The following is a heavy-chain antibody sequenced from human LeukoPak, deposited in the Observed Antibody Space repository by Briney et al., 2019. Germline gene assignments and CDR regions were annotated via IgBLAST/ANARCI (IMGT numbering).Heavy chain of an antibody. Sequence: ASVKVSCTASGYTFTSYGISWVRQAPGQGLEWMGWISAYNGNTNYAQKLQGRVTMTTDTSTSTAYMELRSLRSDDTAVYYCARDGYCSGGSCYRDNWFDPWGQGTLVTVSS. D-gene: IGHD2-15*01. CDR1: GYTFTSYG. CDR2: ISAYNGNT. V-gene: IGHV1-18*04. CDR3: ARDGYCSGGSCYRDNWFDP. J-gene: IGHJ5*02.